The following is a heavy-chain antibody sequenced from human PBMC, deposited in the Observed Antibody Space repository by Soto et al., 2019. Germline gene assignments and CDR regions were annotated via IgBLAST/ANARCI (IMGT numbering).Heavy chain of an antibody. CDR3: ARDQDSSGLKLYYYYGMDV. V-gene: IGHV3-21*01. Sequence: PGGSLRLSCAASGFTFSSYSMNWVRQAPGKGLEWVSSISSSSSYIYYADSVKGRFTISRDNAKNSLYLQMNSLRAEDTAVYYCARDQDSSGLKLYYYYGMDVWGQGTTVTVSS. CDR1: GFTFSSYS. CDR2: ISSSSSYI. D-gene: IGHD6-19*01. J-gene: IGHJ6*02.